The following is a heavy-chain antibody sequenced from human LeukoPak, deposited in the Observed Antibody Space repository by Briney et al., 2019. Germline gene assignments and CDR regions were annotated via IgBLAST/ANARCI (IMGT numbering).Heavy chain of an antibody. J-gene: IGHJ4*02. Sequence: GGSLRLSCAASGFTFSGSAMHWVRQASGKGLEWVGRIRSKANSYATAYAASVKGRLTISRDDSKNTAYLQMNSLKTEDTAVYYCTQARGGYCSSTSCYAPFDYWGQGTLVTVSS. CDR3: TQARGGYCSSTSCYAPFDY. CDR1: GFTFSGSA. V-gene: IGHV3-73*01. CDR2: IRSKANSYAT. D-gene: IGHD2-2*01.